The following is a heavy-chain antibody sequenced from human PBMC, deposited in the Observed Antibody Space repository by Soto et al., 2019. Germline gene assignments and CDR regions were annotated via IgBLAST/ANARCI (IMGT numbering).Heavy chain of an antibody. CDR3: ARVASDYINSVDH. CDR1: GFTFNAYA. CDR2: IGGSGGNR. D-gene: IGHD4-4*01. J-gene: IGHJ4*02. V-gene: IGHV3-23*01. Sequence: EVQLLESGGGLVQPGGSLRLSCAASGFTFNAYAMTWVRQAPGKGPEWVSAIGGSGGNRYYAASVRGRFTISRDNSKDTVDLQMNSLRVEDTAVYYCARVASDYINSVDHWGQGILVRVSS.